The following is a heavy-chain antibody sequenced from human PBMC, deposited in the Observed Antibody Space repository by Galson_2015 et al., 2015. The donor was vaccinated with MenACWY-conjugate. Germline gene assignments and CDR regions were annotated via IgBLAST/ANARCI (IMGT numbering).Heavy chain of an antibody. CDR1: GFTFSSYS. CDR3: AREICGGDSYSSVYGMDV. J-gene: IGHJ6*02. V-gene: IGHV3-21*01. D-gene: IGHD2-21*02. CDR2: ISSSSSYM. Sequence: SLRLSCAASGFTFSSYSMNWVRQAPGKGLEWISIISSSSSYMYYADSVKGRLTIPRDNAKNSLYLQMNSLRAEDTAVYYCAREICGGDSYSSVYGMDVWGQGTTVTVSS.